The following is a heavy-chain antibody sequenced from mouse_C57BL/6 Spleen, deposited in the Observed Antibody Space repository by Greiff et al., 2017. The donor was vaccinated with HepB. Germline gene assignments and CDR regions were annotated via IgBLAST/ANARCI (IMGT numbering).Heavy chain of an antibody. Sequence: EVQLVESGPELVKPGASVKISCKASGYSFTDYNMNWVKQSNGKSLEWIGVINPNYGTTSYNQKFKGKATLTVDQSSSTAYMQLNSLTSEDSAVCDCARAGGLLHYFDYWGQGTTLTVSS. D-gene: IGHD1-1*01. J-gene: IGHJ2*01. CDR1: GYSFTDYN. V-gene: IGHV1-39*01. CDR2: INPNYGTT. CDR3: ARAGGLLHYFDY.